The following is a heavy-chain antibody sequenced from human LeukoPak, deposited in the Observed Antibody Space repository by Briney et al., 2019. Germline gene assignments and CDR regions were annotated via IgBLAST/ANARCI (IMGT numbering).Heavy chain of an antibody. V-gene: IGHV1-46*01. CDR2: INPNGDRT. CDR3: ARDVSTRVTPISYAFDV. D-gene: IGHD4-23*01. Sequence: GASVKVSCKASENTFTNYYMHWVRQAPGQGLEWLGLINPNGDRTDYAQSSQGRVTMTRDTSTTTVYLELSSLRSEDTAVYYCARDVSTRVTPISYAFDVWGQGTMVTVSS. J-gene: IGHJ3*01. CDR1: ENTFTNYY.